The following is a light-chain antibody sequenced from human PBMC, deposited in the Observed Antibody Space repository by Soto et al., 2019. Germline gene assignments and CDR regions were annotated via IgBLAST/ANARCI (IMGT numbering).Light chain of an antibody. CDR1: SGINVGTYR. CDR3: MIWHSSAVV. V-gene: IGLV5-45*02. CDR2: YKSDSDK. Sequence: QLVLTQPSSLSASPGASASLTCTLRSGINVGTYRIYWYQQKPGSPPQYLLRYKSDSDKQQGSGVPSRFSGSKDASANAGILLISGLQSEDEADSYCMIWHSSAVVFGGGTKVTVL. J-gene: IGLJ2*01.